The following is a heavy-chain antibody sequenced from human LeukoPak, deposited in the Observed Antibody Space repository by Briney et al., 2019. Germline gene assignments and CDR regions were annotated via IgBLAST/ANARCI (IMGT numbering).Heavy chain of an antibody. CDR1: GYTFTGYY. Sequence: ASVKVSCKASGYTFTGYYMHWVRQAPGQGLEWMGRINPNSGGTNYAQKFRGRVTMTRDTSISTAYMELSRLRSDDTAVYYCARSVGYGSLSKNAFDIWGQGTMVTVSS. CDR2: INPNSGGT. CDR3: ARSVGYGSLSKNAFDI. V-gene: IGHV1-2*06. J-gene: IGHJ3*02. D-gene: IGHD1-26*01.